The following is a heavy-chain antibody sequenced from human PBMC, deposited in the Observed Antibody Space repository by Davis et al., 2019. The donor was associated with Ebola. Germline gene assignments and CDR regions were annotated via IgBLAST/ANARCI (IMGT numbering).Heavy chain of an antibody. Sequence: PGGSLRLSCKGSGYSFTSYWISWVRQMPGKGLEWMGRIDPSDSYTNYSPSFQGHVTISADKSISTAYLQWSSLKASDTAMYYCARRVAGDYYYGMDVWGQGTTVTVSS. D-gene: IGHD2-15*01. CDR3: ARRVAGDYYYGMDV. CDR1: GYSFTSYW. J-gene: IGHJ6*02. V-gene: IGHV5-10-1*01. CDR2: IDPSDSYT.